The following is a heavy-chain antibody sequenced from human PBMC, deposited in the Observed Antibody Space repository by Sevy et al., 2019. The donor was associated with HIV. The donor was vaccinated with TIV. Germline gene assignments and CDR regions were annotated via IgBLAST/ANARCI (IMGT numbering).Heavy chain of an antibody. CDR1: GFTFGNYG. V-gene: IGHV3-30*02. J-gene: IGHJ4*02. D-gene: IGHD1-26*01. CDR3: ATDSTTRSGDPSY. CDR2: IRDDGSHS. Sequence: GGSLRLSCTASGFTFGNYGMHWVRQPPGKGLESVAFIRDDGSHSYYVDSAKGRFTVSRDNSKNTLYLQMNSLRTEDTAVYYCATDSTTRSGDPSYWGQGDLVTVSS.